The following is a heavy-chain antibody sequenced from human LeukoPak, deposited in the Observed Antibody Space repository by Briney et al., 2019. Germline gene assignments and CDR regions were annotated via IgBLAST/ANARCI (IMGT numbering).Heavy chain of an antibody. J-gene: IGHJ5*02. CDR2: INHSGST. Sequence: SETLSLTCAVYGGSFSGYYWSWIRQPPGKGPEWIGEINHSGSTNYNPSLKSRVTISVDTSKNQFSLKLSSVTAADTAVYYCARAGASNWFDPWGQGTLVTVSS. CDR3: ARAGASNWFDP. V-gene: IGHV4-34*01. D-gene: IGHD3-10*01. CDR1: GGSFSGYY.